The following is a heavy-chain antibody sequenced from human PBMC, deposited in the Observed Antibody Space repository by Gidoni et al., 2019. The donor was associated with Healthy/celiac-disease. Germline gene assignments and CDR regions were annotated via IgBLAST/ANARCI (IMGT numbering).Heavy chain of an antibody. V-gene: IGHV4-38-2*02. J-gene: IGHJ4*02. Sequence: QVQLQESGPGLVKPSETLSLTCTVSGYSISSGYYWGWIRQPPGKGLEWIGSIYHSGSTYYNPSLKSRVTISVDTSKNQFSLKLSSVTAADTAVYYCARVPGYSSGWYVGYWGQGTLVTVSS. CDR3: ARVPGYSSGWYVGY. D-gene: IGHD6-19*01. CDR2: IYHSGST. CDR1: GYSISSGYY.